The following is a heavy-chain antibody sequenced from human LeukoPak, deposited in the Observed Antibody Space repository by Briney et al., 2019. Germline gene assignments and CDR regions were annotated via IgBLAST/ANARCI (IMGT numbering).Heavy chain of an antibody. J-gene: IGHJ4*02. D-gene: IGHD6-13*01. Sequence: GGSLRLSCAASGFTFSSYGMHWVRQAPGKGLEWVAVMSYDGNNKYYADSVKGRFTISRDNSKNTLYLQMNSLRAEDTAVYYCTRGEYSSSWLFDYWGQGTLVTVSS. CDR2: MSYDGNNK. CDR3: TRGEYSSSWLFDY. V-gene: IGHV3-30*03. CDR1: GFTFSSYG.